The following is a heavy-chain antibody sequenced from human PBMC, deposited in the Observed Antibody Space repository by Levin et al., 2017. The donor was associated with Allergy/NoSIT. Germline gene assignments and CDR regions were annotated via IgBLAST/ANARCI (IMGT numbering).Heavy chain of an antibody. J-gene: IGHJ4*02. CDR1: GLTFSNAW. CDR2: IKSKTNGGTT. CDR3: TTDFNSY. Sequence: GESLKISCAASGLTFSNAWMTWVRQAPGKGLEWVGRIKSKTNGGTTDYAAPVKGRFTISRDDSKNTLYLQMNSLKTEDTAVYYCTTDFNSYWGQGTLVTVSS. D-gene: IGHD5-24*01. V-gene: IGHV3-15*01.